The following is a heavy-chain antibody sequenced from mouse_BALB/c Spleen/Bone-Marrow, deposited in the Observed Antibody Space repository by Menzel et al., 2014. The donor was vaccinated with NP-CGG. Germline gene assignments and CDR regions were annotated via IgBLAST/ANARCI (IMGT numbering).Heavy chain of an antibody. V-gene: IGHV1-80*01. Sequence: VQLQQSGAELVRPGSSVKISCKASGYAFSTYWMNWVKQRPGQGLEWIGQIYPGDGDTNYNGKSKGKATLTADRSSSTASMQLSSLTSEDSAVYFCARVGFSFDYWGQGTTLTVSS. D-gene: IGHD3-1*01. CDR3: ARVGFSFDY. CDR1: GYAFSTYW. J-gene: IGHJ2*01. CDR2: IYPGDGDT.